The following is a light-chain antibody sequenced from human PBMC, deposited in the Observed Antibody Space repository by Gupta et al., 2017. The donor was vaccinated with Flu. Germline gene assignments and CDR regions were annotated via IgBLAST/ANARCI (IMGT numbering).Light chain of an antibody. V-gene: IGKV2-30*01. Sequence: DVVMSQSRLSLSVTVGQAASVAGRSSQRLVYKNGITYLTWFQQRPGQSPRCLIYEVSNRDSGVPDRFSGSGSVTDFTLKISRVEAKDFGFYYCMRGTHPWTFGHGTRLEI. CDR2: EVS. CDR3: MRGTHPWT. CDR1: QRLVYKNGITY. J-gene: IGKJ2*02.